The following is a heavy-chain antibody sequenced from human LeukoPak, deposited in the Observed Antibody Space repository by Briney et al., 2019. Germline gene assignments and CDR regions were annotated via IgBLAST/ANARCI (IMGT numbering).Heavy chain of an antibody. CDR3: ARYSYYDAFDI. CDR2: IYYSGST. J-gene: IGHJ3*02. CDR1: GGSISSYY. V-gene: IGHV4-59*12. Sequence: SETLSLTCTVSGGSISSYYWSWIRQPPGKGLEWIGYIYYSGSTNYNPSLKSRVTMSVDTSKNQFSLKLSSVTAADTAVYYCARYSYYDAFDIWGQGTMVTVSS. D-gene: IGHD5-18*01.